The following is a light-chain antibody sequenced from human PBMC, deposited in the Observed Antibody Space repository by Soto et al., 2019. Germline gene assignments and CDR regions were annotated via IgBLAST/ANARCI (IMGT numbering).Light chain of an antibody. CDR3: QQYGSSLWA. CDR2: GAS. V-gene: IGKV3-20*01. CDR1: QSLSSN. Sequence: EMVMTQSPATLSVSPGEGATLSCRASQSLSSNLAWYQQKPGQAPRLLIYGASSRATGIPDRFSGSGSGTDFTLTISRLEPEDFAVYYCQQYGSSLWAFGQGTKVDIK. J-gene: IGKJ1*01.